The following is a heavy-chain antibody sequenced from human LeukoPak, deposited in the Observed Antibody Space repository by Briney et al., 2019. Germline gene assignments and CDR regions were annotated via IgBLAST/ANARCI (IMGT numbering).Heavy chain of an antibody. CDR1: GYTFTGYY. V-gene: IGHV1-2*06. CDR3: AREHLLRYFDWLSRGWFDP. CDR2: INPNSGGT. Sequence: GASVKVSCMASGYTFTGYYMHWVRQAPGQGLEWMGRINPNSGGTNYAQKFQGRVTMTRDTSISTAYMELSRLRSDDTAVYYCAREHLLRYFDWLSRGWFDPWGQGTLVTVSS. D-gene: IGHD3-9*01. J-gene: IGHJ5*02.